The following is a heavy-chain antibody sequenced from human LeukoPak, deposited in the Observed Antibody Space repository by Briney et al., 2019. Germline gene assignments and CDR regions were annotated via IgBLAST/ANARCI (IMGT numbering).Heavy chain of an antibody. V-gene: IGHV4-34*01. D-gene: IGHD2-2*01. J-gene: IGHJ6*03. CDR3: ARERTRTHFYYYYMDV. Sequence: SETLSLTCAVYGESFSGYYWSWIRQPPGKGLEWIGEINLSGSTNYNPSLKSRVTISVDTSKNQFSLKLSSVTAADTAVYYCARERTRTHFYYYYMDVWGKGTTVTVSS. CDR2: INLSGST. CDR1: GESFSGYY.